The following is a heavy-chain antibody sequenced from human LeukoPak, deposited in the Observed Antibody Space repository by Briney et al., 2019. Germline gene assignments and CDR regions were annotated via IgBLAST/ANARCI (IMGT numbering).Heavy chain of an antibody. D-gene: IGHD2-15*01. Sequence: GGSLRLPCAASRFTFNSYAMYWVRQAPGKGLEWISGIFGSGGSPHYADSVKGRFTISRDNSQNTVYLQLDSLRVEDTALYYCGKTTVGYSSGRYPGWPVDYWGQGALVTVSS. CDR3: GKTTVGYSSGRYPGWPVDY. CDR1: RFTFNSYA. CDR2: IFGSGGSP. J-gene: IGHJ4*02. V-gene: IGHV3-23*01.